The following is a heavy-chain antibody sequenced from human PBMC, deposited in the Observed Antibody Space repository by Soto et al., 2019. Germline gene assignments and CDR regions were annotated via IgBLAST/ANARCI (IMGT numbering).Heavy chain of an antibody. CDR1: GFTFGDYA. CDR2: IRSKAYGGTA. CDR3: TREGKWEPPVDY. D-gene: IGHD1-26*01. Sequence: HPGGSLRLSCTASGFTFGDYAMSWVRQAPGKGLEWVGFIRSKAYGGTAEYAASVKGRFTISRDDSKSIAYLQMNSLKTEDTAVYYCTREGKWEPPVDYWGQGTLVTVSS. V-gene: IGHV3-49*04. J-gene: IGHJ4*02.